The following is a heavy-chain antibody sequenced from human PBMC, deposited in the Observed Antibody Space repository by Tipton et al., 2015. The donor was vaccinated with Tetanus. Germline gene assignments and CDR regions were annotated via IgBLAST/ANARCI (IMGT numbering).Heavy chain of an antibody. CDR1: GGSISSSYYY. D-gene: IGHD6-6*01. CDR2: LDYSGNT. Sequence: TLSLTCTVSGGSISSSYYYWGWIRQPPGKGLEWIGSLDYSGNTYYNSSLMSRVTMSVDTSKNQFSLNVTSVTAADTAVYYCARDQGGGRVVRLNWLDPWGQGTLVTVSS. J-gene: IGHJ5*02. V-gene: IGHV4-39*07. CDR3: ARDQGGGRVVRLNWLDP.